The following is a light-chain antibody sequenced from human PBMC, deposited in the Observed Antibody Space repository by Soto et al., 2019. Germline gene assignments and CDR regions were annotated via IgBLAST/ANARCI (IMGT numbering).Light chain of an antibody. CDR2: GAS. Sequence: LSQSPGTLSLSPGESATLSCRASQTVSITYLTWYRQKPGQAPRLLIFGASKRATGIPDRFSGSGSGRDFTLTISRLEPEDFAVYYCHQYDKSPWTFGQGTKVDIK. V-gene: IGKV3-20*01. CDR1: QTVSITY. CDR3: HQYDKSPWT. J-gene: IGKJ1*01.